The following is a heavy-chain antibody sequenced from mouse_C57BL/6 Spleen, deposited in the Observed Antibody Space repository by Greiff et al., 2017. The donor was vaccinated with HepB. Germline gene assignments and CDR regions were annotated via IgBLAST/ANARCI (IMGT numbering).Heavy chain of an antibody. Sequence: QVQLKQPGAELVRPGSSVKLSCKASGYTFTSYWMHWVKQRPIQGLEWIGNIDPSDSETHYNQKFKDKATLTVDKSSSTAYMQLSSLTSEDSAVYYCAREVRRAMDYWGQGTSVTVSS. J-gene: IGHJ4*01. V-gene: IGHV1-52*01. CDR1: GYTFTSYW. D-gene: IGHD2-2*01. CDR2: IDPSDSET. CDR3: AREVRRAMDY.